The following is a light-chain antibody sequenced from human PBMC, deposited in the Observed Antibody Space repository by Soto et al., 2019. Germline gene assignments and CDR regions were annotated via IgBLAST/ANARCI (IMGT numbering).Light chain of an antibody. V-gene: IGKV3-20*01. CDR1: QSVTSSS. Sequence: EIVLTQSPGTLSVSPGERATLFCRASQSVTSSSIAWHQQKPGQAPRLLIYGASSRATVIPDRFSASGSGTDFFLTISRLESDDSAVYYCQQYGSNPGLTFGQGTKVEIK. CDR3: QQYGSNPGLT. J-gene: IGKJ4*01. CDR2: GAS.